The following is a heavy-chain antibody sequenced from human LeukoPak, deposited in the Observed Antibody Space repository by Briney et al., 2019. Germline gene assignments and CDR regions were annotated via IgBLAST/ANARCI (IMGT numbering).Heavy chain of an antibody. V-gene: IGHV3-23*01. D-gene: IGHD6-13*01. CDR2: VRGSGGNT. J-gene: IGHJ6*03. CDR3: AKGSGSSWSGYYMDV. CDR1: GPSVSSYA. Sequence: GGSLRPSRAVLGPSVSSYAARWVRLPPGEGRGWVLCVRGSGGNTYYADSVKGWVTISTDYSKNTLYVQMISLRAEDTAVYYCAKGSGSSWSGYYMDVWGKGTTVTVSS.